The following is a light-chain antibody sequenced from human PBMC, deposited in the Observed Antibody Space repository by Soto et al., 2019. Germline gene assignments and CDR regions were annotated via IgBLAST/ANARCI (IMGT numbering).Light chain of an antibody. CDR1: SSTVGGFNV. Sequence: SVLTQPASVSGSPGQSITISCTGTSSTVGGFNVVSWYQQHPGKAPKVIIYEGIKRPSGISNRFSGSNSGSTASLTISGPQAEDEADYYCCSYVGATTYVFGTGTKV. CDR2: EGI. J-gene: IGLJ1*01. V-gene: IGLV2-23*01. CDR3: CSYVGATTYV.